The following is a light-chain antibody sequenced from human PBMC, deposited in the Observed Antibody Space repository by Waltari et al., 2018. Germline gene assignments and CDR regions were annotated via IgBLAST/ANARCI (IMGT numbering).Light chain of an antibody. Sequence: EIVMTQSPATLSVSPGDRATLSCRASQSVRRKLGWYQQRPGQAPRLLIYGASTRASGIPARFSGSGFGTEFTLTISSLQSEDFAVYYCQQYNDWPLFTFGPGTKVDLK. V-gene: IGKV3-15*01. J-gene: IGKJ3*01. CDR2: GAS. CDR1: QSVRRK. CDR3: QQYNDWPLFT.